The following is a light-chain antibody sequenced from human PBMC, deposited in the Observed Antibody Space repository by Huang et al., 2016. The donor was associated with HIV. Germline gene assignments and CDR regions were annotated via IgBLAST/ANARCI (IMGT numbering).Light chain of an antibody. V-gene: IGKV3-15*01. CDR1: QSVRDN. CDR2: GSS. CDR3: QQYYSWPRT. Sequence: EIVMTQSPVTLSVSPGGRATLSCWASQSVRDNLAWFQQKPGQAPRLLVRGSSTRATGVPARCSGSGSGTGFTLTITSLQSEDYAVYYCQQYYSWPRTFGPGTRVE. J-gene: IGKJ1*01.